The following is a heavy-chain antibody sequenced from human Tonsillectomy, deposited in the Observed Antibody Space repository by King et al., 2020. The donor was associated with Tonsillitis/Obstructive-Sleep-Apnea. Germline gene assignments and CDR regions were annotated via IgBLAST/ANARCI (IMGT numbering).Heavy chain of an antibody. J-gene: IGHJ6*03. CDR3: ARDDAVTGPFDYYYYMDV. CDR2: IIPILGIA. Sequence: QLVQSGAEVKKPGSSVKVSCKASGGTFSSYAISWVRQAPGQGLEWMGRIIPILGIANYAQKFQGRVTITADKSTSTAYMELSSLRSEDTAVYYCARDDAVTGPFDYYYYMDVWGKGTTVTVSS. CDR1: GGTFSSYA. V-gene: IGHV1-69*09. D-gene: IGHD1-14*01.